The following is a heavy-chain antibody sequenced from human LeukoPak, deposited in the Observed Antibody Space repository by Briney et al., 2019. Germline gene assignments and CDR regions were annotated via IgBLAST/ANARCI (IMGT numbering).Heavy chain of an antibody. CDR1: GFTFSSYN. Sequence: PGGSLRLSCAASGFTFSSYNMNWVRQAPGKGLEWVSSINSGSTYINYADSVKGRFTISRDNAENSLYLQMSSLGAEDTAVYYCARVSLGNNYGSGSYDYWGQGTLVTVSS. J-gene: IGHJ4*02. CDR3: ARVSLGNNYGSGSYDY. D-gene: IGHD3-10*01. V-gene: IGHV3-21*01. CDR2: INSGSTYI.